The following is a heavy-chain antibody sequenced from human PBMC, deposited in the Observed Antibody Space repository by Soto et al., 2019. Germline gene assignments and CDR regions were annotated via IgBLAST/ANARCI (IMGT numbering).Heavy chain of an antibody. V-gene: IGHV3-30-3*01. CDR2: ISYDGSNK. Sequence: QVQLVESGGGVVQPGRSLRLSCAASGFTLSGYAMHWVRQAPGKGLEWVAVISYDGSNKYYADSVKGRFTISRDNSKNTLYLQMNSPRAEDTGVYYCARDLEMATRTSDYWGQGTLVTVSS. J-gene: IGHJ4*02. CDR3: ARDLEMATRTSDY. CDR1: GFTLSGYA. D-gene: IGHD5-12*01.